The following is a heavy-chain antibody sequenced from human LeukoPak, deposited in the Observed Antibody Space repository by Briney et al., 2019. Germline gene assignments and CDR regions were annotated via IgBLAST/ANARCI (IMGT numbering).Heavy chain of an antibody. D-gene: IGHD2/OR15-2a*01. J-gene: IGHJ4*02. Sequence: GGSQSLFCAASGFTASGYWMHWVREHPAGGRMWLSYITEEGCEKSYADSVRGRFPLYRDNAKNTVHLQMNSLRVDDTAVYYCARDGQGALSLDYWGQGTRVTVSS. CDR1: GFTASGYW. V-gene: IGHV3-74*01. CDR3: ARDGQGALSLDY. CDR2: ITEEGCEK.